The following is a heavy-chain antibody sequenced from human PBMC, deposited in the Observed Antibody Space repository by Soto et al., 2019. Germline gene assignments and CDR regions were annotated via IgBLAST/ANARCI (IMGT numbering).Heavy chain of an antibody. CDR1: GYTFTGYF. D-gene: IGHD3-22*01. Sequence: ASVKVSCKASGYTFTGYFTHWVRQAPGQGLEWMGWINPNSGDTNYAQKFQGRVTMTRDTSINTASMDPSRLSSDDTAVYFCARVSIYYDSTGALDYWGQGTLVTVSS. CDR2: INPNSGDT. V-gene: IGHV1-2*02. J-gene: IGHJ4*02. CDR3: ARVSIYYDSTGALDY.